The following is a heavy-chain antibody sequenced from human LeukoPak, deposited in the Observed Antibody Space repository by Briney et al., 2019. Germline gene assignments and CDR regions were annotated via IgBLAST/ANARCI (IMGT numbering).Heavy chain of an antibody. V-gene: IGHV1-8*01. J-gene: IGHJ4*02. D-gene: IGHD1-26*01. CDR2: MNPNSGNT. Sequence: EASVKVSCKASGYTFTSYDINWVRQATGQGLEWMGWMNPNSGNTGYAQKFQGRVTMTRDTSISTAYMELSRLRSDDTAVYYCARDGSGSYHVRFQLDDYWGQGTLVTVSS. CDR1: GYTFTSYD. CDR3: ARDGSGSYHVRFQLDDY.